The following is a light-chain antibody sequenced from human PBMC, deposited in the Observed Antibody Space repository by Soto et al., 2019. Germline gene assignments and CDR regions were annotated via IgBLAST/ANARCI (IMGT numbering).Light chain of an antibody. CDR3: SSYTSSSTVV. CDR2: DVS. Sequence: QSVLTQPASVSGSPGQSITISCTGTSSDVGGYNYVSWYQQHPGKAPKLMIYDVSNRPSGVSNRFSGSKSGNTASLTISGLQDEGEADYYCSSYTSSSTVVFGGGTKLTVL. V-gene: IGLV2-14*01. J-gene: IGLJ2*01. CDR1: SSDVGGYNY.